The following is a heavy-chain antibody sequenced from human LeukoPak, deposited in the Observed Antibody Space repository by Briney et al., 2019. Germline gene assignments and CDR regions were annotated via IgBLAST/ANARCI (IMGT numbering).Heavy chain of an antibody. CDR3: AKDRMTTVTTYDY. V-gene: IGHV3-30*18. J-gene: IGHJ4*02. CDR1: GFTFSSYG. D-gene: IGHD4-17*01. CDR2: ISYDGSNK. Sequence: PGRSLRLSCAASGFTFSSYGMHWVRQAPGKGLEWVAVISYDGSNKYYADSVKGRFTISRDNSKNTLYLQMNSPRAEDTAVYYCAKDRMTTVTTYDYWGQGTLVTVSS.